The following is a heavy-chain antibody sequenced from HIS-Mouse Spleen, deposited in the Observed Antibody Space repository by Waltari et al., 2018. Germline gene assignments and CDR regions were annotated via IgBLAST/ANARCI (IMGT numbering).Heavy chain of an antibody. Sequence: QLQLQESGPGLVKPSETLSLTCTVSGGSISSSSYYWGWIRQPPGKGLEWIGSIYSSGGTNSNPSLKSRVTISVDTSKNQFSLKLSSVTAADTAVYYCAREIPYSSSWYDWYFDLWGRGTLVTVSS. CDR2: IYSSGGT. CDR1: GGSISSSSYY. V-gene: IGHV4-39*07. D-gene: IGHD6-13*01. J-gene: IGHJ2*01. CDR3: AREIPYSSSWYDWYFDL.